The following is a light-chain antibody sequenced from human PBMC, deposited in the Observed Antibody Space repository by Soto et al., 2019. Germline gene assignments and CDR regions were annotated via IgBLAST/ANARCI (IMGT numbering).Light chain of an antibody. Sequence: DIQMTQSPSSLSASVGDRVTIACRASQSIGTSLNWYQQRPGKAPILLIYGASILQLGVPSRFSGSGSGADFTLAISTLQPEDFSTYYCQHHYSSPPTFGQGTKVEV. V-gene: IGKV1-39*01. CDR3: QHHYSSPPT. J-gene: IGKJ1*01. CDR2: GAS. CDR1: QSIGTS.